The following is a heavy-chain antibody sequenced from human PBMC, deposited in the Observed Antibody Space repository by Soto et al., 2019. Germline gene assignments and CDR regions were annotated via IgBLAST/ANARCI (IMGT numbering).Heavy chain of an antibody. CDR1: GGSISSYY. J-gene: IGHJ3*02. CDR2: IYYSGST. Sequence: PSETLSLTCTVSGGSISSYYWSWIRQPPGKGLEWIGYIYYSGSTNYNPSLKSRVTISVDTSMSQFSLKLSSVTAADTAVYYCATSYCSDSSCYSGAFDIWGQGTMVTVSS. V-gene: IGHV4-59*01. D-gene: IGHD2-15*01. CDR3: ATSYCSDSSCYSGAFDI.